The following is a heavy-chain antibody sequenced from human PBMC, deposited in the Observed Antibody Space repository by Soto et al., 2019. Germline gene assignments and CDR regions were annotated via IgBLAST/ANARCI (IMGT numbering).Heavy chain of an antibody. CDR1: GCTFSSFE. CDR3: ARDSRGGAARRPTFYY. Sequence: GSLGRSGVVSGCTFSSFEMNWVRQTPGKGLEWLSYIGRSGETIYYADSVKGRFTISRDNAKSSLFLQMNGLRDEDTGIYYCARDSRGGAARRPTFYYWGRGTLVTVSS. CDR2: IGRSGETI. J-gene: IGHJ4*02. D-gene: IGHD6-6*01. V-gene: IGHV3-48*03.